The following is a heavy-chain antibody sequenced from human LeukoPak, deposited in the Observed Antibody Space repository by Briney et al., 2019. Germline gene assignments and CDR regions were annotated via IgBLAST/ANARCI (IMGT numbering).Heavy chain of an antibody. CDR3: ARHYDSGRPSDY. CDR1: GDSVSSGIHN. Sequence: SETLSLTCTVSGDSVSSGIHNWSWIRQPPGKGLAWIGYIYYSGSTNYNPSLKSRVIISVDTSKNQFSLKLSSVTAADTAIYYCARHYDSGRPSDYWGQGTLVTVSS. J-gene: IGHJ4*02. V-gene: IGHV4-61*01. D-gene: IGHD3-10*01. CDR2: IYYSGST.